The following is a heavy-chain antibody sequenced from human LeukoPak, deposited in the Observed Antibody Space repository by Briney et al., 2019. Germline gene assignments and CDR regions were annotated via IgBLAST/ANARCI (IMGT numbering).Heavy chain of an antibody. CDR2: IWYDESNK. CDR3: ARDMDHYFDS. V-gene: IGHV3-33*08. CDR1: GFTFSSYA. Sequence: PGGSLRLSCAASGFTFSSYAMHWVRQAPGKGLEWVAVIWYDESNKYYADSVKGRFTISRDKSKNTLYLQMNILRAEDTAVYYCARDMDHYFDSWGQGTLVTVSS. D-gene: IGHD2-2*03. J-gene: IGHJ4*02.